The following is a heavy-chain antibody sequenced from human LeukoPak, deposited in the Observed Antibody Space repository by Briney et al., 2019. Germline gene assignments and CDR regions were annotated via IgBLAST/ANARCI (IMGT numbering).Heavy chain of an antibody. V-gene: IGHV4-61*02. CDR2: IYTSGST. J-gene: IGHJ4*02. CDR1: GGSISSGSYY. D-gene: IGHD1-26*01. CDR3: ARDRPLSGSYYGFDY. Sequence: SQTLSLTCTVSGGSISSGSYYWSWIRQPAGKGLAWIGRIYTSGSTNYNPSLKSRVTISVDTSKNQFSLKLSSVTAADTAVYYCARDRPLSGSYYGFDYWGQGTLVTVSS.